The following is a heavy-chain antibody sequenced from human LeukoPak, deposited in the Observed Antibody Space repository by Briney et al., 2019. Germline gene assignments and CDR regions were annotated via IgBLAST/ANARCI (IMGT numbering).Heavy chain of an antibody. CDR2: ISSSSSYI. V-gene: IGHV3-21*01. D-gene: IGHD3-22*01. CDR1: GFTFTSYS. Sequence: GGSLRLSCAAPGFTFTSYSMSLVRQAPGKGLEWVSSISSSSSYIYYADSVKGRFTISRANAKNSLYLQMNSLRSEDTALYYCARGTRFGYDSSGYLVDYWGQGTLVTVSS. CDR3: ARGTRFGYDSSGYLVDY. J-gene: IGHJ4*02.